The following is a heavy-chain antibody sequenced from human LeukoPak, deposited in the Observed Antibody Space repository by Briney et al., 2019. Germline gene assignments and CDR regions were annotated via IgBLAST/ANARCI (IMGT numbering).Heavy chain of an antibody. CDR3: ASGTDFWSGYYTVGYAFDI. CDR2: IIPIFGTA. CDR1: GGTFSSYA. J-gene: IGHJ3*02. Sequence: GASVKVSCKASGGTFSSYAISWVRQAPGQGLEWMGGIIPIFGTANYAQKFQGRVTITADESTSTAYMELSSLRSEDTAVYYCASGTDFWSGYYTVGYAFDIWGQGTMVTVSS. D-gene: IGHD3-3*01. V-gene: IGHV1-69*13.